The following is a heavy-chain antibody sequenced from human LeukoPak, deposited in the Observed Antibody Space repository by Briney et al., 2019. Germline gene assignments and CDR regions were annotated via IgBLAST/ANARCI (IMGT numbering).Heavy chain of an antibody. Sequence: SETLSLTCTVSGGSISNYYWSWIRQPPGKGLEWLGYVYNSGSTHYNPSLKSRVAISADTSKNQFSLTLTSVTAADTAVYYCAKDGLGGFGDYMDVWGKGTTVTISS. CDR2: VYNSGST. J-gene: IGHJ6*03. CDR3: AKDGLGGFGDYMDV. D-gene: IGHD3-10*01. CDR1: GGSISNYY. V-gene: IGHV4-59*01.